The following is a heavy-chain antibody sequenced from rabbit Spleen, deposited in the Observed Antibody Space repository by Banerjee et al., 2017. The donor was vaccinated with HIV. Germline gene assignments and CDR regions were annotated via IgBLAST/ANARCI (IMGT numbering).Heavy chain of an antibody. CDR1: GFSFSSSYY. D-gene: IGHD7-1*01. CDR2: IYTGDGNT. V-gene: IGHV1S40*01. J-gene: IGHJ4*01. CDR3: ERYNPDRTTNL. Sequence: QQLEESGGDLVKPGASLTLTCAASGFSFSSSYYMCWVRQAPGKGLELIACIYTGDGNTYYASWANGRFTISKTSSTTVTLQMTSLTAADTATYFCERYNPDRTTNLWGQGTLVTVS.